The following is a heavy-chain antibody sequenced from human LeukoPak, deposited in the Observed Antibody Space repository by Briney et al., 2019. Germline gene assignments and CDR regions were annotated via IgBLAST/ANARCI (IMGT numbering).Heavy chain of an antibody. CDR2: IKQDGGER. D-gene: IGHD3-10*01. J-gene: IGHJ4*02. V-gene: IGHV3-7*04. CDR1: GYPLRRYW. Sequence: GGSLRLSCAAPGYPLRRYWMSWVRQAPRKGLEWVGKIKQDGGERYYGASVTGRFSISRDNSKNSLFVQMGSLRPEDTAVYYCAREGYGSWSHEYWGQGTLVTVSS. CDR3: AREGYGSWSHEY.